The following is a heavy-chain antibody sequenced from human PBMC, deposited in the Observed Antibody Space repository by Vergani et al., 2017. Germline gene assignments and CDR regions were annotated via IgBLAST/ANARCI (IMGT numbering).Heavy chain of an antibody. Sequence: QVQLVESGGGVVQPGRSLRLSCAASGFTFSSYGMHWVRQAPGKGLEWVAVIWYDGSNKYYADSVKGRFTISRDNSKNTLYLQMNSLRAEDTAVYYGARRYXYALDRYYYYYMDVWGKGTTVTVSS. V-gene: IGHV3-33*01. CDR3: ARRYXYALDRYYYYYMDV. J-gene: IGHJ6*03. CDR1: GFTFSSYG. D-gene: IGHD5-18*01. CDR2: IWYDGSNK.